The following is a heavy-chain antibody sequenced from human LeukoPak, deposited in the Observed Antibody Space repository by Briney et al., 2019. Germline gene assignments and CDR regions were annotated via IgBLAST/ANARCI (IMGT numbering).Heavy chain of an antibody. CDR2: IYRSGNT. CDR3: ARHPPWGGDHYFDY. CDR1: GGSINSGAYY. Sequence: PSETLSLTCTVSGGSINSGAYYWSWIRQLPGKGLEWIGYIYRSGNTYYNPSLRSRVTISVDRSKSQFSLKVTSVTAADTAVYYCARHPPWGGDHYFDYWGQGTLVTVSS. D-gene: IGHD2-21*02. V-gene: IGHV4-30-2*01. J-gene: IGHJ4*02.